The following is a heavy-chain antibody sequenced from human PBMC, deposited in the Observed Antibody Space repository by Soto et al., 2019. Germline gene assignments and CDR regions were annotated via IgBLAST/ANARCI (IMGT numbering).Heavy chain of an antibody. D-gene: IGHD6-19*01. Sequence: QVQLQESGPGLVKPSQTLSLTCTVSGGSISSGGYYWSWIRQHPGKGREGIGYIYYSGSTYYNPSLKSRVTRSVDTSKNQFSLKLSSVTAADTAVYYCARDAYSSGWFGWFDPLGQGTLVTVSS. CDR1: GGSISSGGYY. V-gene: IGHV4-31*03. CDR3: ARDAYSSGWFGWFDP. J-gene: IGHJ5*02. CDR2: IYYSGST.